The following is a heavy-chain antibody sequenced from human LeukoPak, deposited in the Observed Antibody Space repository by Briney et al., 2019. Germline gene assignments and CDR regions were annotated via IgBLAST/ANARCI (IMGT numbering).Heavy chain of an antibody. CDR1: GGSISGYY. CDR2: IYYSGST. Sequence: TPSETLSLTCTVSGGSISGYYWSWIRQPPGKGLEWIGNIYYSGSTYYNPSLKSRVTISVDTSKNQFSLKLSSVTAADTAVYYCAREKRAAARALEYWGQGTLVTVSS. J-gene: IGHJ4*02. D-gene: IGHD6-13*01. V-gene: IGHV4-59*12. CDR3: AREKRAAARALEY.